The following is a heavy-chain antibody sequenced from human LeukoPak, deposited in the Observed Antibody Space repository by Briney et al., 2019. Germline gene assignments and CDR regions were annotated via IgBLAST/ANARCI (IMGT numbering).Heavy chain of an antibody. V-gene: IGHV4-39*01. D-gene: IGHD6-6*01. J-gene: IGHJ4*02. Sequence: SSETLSLTCTVSGVSLSSSSFYWDWIRQPPGEGLEWIGTIYYSGNTYYNPSLKSRVTISIDTSKNLFSLKLNSVTAADTAVYFCARHMVSFSSSFDYWGQGTLVTVSS. CDR3: ARHMVSFSSSFDY. CDR2: IYYSGNT. CDR1: GVSLSSSSFY.